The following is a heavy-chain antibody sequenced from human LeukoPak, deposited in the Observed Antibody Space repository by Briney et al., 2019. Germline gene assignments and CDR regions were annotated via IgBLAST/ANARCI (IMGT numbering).Heavy chain of an antibody. J-gene: IGHJ4*02. CDR1: GFTFSNAW. D-gene: IGHD4-17*01. CDR3: TTDRFYGDYVV. CDR2: IKSKTDGGTT. V-gene: IGHV3-15*01. Sequence: PGGSLRLSCAASGFTFSNAWMSCVRQAPGKGLEWVGRIKSKTDGGTTDYAAPVKGRFTISRDDSKNTLYLQMNSLKTEDTAVYYCTTDRFYGDYVVWGQGTLVTVSS.